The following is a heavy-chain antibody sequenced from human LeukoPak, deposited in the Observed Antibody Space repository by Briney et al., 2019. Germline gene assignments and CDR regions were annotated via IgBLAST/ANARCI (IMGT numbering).Heavy chain of an antibody. D-gene: IGHD1-1*01. J-gene: IGHJ6*03. V-gene: IGHV3-23*01. CDR1: GFTFNTYS. CDR2: ISGSGGST. CDR3: AKDVAQYNSYYYYMDV. Sequence: GGSLRLSCEASGFTFNTYSMNWARQAPGKGLEWVSAISGSGGSTYYADSVKGRFTISRDNSKNTLYLQMNSLRAEDTAVYYCAKDVAQYNSYYYYMDVWGKGTTVTISS.